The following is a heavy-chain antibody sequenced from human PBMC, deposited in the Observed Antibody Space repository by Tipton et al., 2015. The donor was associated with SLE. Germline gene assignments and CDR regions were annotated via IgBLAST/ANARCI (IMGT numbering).Heavy chain of an antibody. J-gene: IGHJ2*01. V-gene: IGHV4-34*01. CDR1: GGSFSGYS. CDR3: ARGYCTGGGCQLMYFDL. D-gene: IGHD2-8*02. CDR2: INHGGST. Sequence: TLSLTCAVYGGSFSGYSWSWIRQTPGKGLEWIGEINHGGSTNYNPSLKTRVTMSVDTSNNQFSLKLTSVTAADTAVYYCARGYCTGGGCQLMYFDLWGRGTLVTVSS.